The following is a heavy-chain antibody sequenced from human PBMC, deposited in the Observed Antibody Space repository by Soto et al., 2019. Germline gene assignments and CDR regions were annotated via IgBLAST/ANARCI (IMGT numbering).Heavy chain of an antibody. CDR2: IYYSGST. CDR1: GGSVTSGSYY. J-gene: IGHJ4*02. Sequence: SETLSLTCTVSGGSVTSGSYYWSWIRQPPGKGLEWIGYIYYSGSTNYNPSLKSRVTISVDTSKNQFSLKLSSVTAADTAVYYCARSGVGATGYFDYWGQGTLVTVSS. V-gene: IGHV4-61*01. D-gene: IGHD1-26*01. CDR3: ARSGVGATGYFDY.